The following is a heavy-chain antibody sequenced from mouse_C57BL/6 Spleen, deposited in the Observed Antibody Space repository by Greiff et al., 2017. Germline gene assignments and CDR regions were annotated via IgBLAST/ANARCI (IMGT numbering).Heavy chain of an antibody. CDR3: ARAGRDALED. CDR1: GYTFTSYW. V-gene: IGHV1-69*02. D-gene: IGHD3-1*01. Sequence: VQLQQPGAELVKPGASVKLSCKASGYTFTSYWMHWVKQRPGQGLEWIGGIDPSDSDTNYNQKFKGKATLTVDKSSSTAYMQLRSLTSEDSAVYYCARAGRDALEDWGKGTAVTVSS. CDR2: IDPSDSDT. J-gene: IGHJ4*01.